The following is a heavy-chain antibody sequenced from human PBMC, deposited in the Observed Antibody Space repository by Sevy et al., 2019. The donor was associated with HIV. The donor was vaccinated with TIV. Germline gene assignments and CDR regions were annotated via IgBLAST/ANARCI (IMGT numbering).Heavy chain of an antibody. V-gene: IGHV3-23*01. J-gene: IGHJ4*02. CDR1: VFTFSSYA. CDR2: ISGSGGST. CDR3: AKAYGSGSPPFD. Sequence: GESLKISCAASVFTFSSYAMSWVRQSPGGGLEWVSTISGSGGSTYYADSMKGRFTISRDNFKNTVELEMNSLRGDDTAVYYCAKAYGSGSPPFDWGQGTLVTVSS. D-gene: IGHD3-10*01.